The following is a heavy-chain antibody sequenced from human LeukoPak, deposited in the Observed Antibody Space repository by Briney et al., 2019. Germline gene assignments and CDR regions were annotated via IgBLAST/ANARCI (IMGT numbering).Heavy chain of an antibody. J-gene: IGHJ4*02. CDR3: ASRPAGTTWYGVLDY. CDR2: IFNSGSI. D-gene: IGHD6-13*01. V-gene: IGHV4-59*11. Sequence: SETLSLTCSVSGASINSHYWSWIRQPPGKRLEWIGYIFNSGSINYNPSLRSRVTMSLDTSRDQFFLRLNSVTAADTAIYYCASRPAGTTWYGVLDYWSQGTRVTVSS. CDR1: GASINSHY.